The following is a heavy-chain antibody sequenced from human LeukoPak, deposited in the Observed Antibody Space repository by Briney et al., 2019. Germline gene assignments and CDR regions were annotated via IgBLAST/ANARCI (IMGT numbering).Heavy chain of an antibody. CDR2: IYNSGRT. CDR3: AHSSSSLPTDS. V-gene: IGHV4-61*02. D-gene: IGHD6-6*01. J-gene: IGHJ4*02. Sequence: SETLSLTCTVSGGSITIASYYWTWIRQPAGKGLEWIGRIYNSGRTNYNPSLKSRVTMSVDTSKNQFSLKLSSVTAADTAVYYCAHSSSSLPTDSWGQGNLVIVSS. CDR1: GGSITIASYY.